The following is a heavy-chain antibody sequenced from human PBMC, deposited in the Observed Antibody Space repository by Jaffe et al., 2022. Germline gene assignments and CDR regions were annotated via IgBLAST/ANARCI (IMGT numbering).Heavy chain of an antibody. Sequence: EVQLLESGGGLVQPGGSLRLSCAASGFTFSSYTMSWVRQAPGKGLEWVSVSGSGGSTNYADSVKGRFTISRDNSKNTLYLQMNSLRAEDTAVYYCAKSVKSYYYMDVWGEGTTVTVSS. J-gene: IGHJ6*03. V-gene: IGHV3-23*01. CDR3: AKSVKSYYYMDV. CDR2: SGSGGST. CDR1: GFTFSSYT.